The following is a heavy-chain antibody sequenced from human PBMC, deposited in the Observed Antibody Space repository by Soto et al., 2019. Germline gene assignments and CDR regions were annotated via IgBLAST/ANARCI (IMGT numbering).Heavy chain of an antibody. CDR2: IYYIGST. CDR3: ARFYMVRGVMGAFDI. J-gene: IGHJ3*02. Sequence: PSETLSLTCTVSGGSISSGGYYWSWIRQHPGKGLEWIGYIYYIGSTYYNPSLKSRVSISVDTSKNQFSLKPSSVTAADTAVYYCARFYMVRGVMGAFDIWGQRTMVTVSS. D-gene: IGHD3-10*01. V-gene: IGHV4-31*03. CDR1: GGSISSGGYY.